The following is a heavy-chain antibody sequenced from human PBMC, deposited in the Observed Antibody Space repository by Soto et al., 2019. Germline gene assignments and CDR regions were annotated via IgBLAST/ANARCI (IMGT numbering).Heavy chain of an antibody. CDR1: GGSFSGYY. D-gene: IGHD3-10*01. V-gene: IGHV4-34*01. Sequence: SETLSLTCAVYGGSFSGYYWSWIRQPPGKXLEWIGEINHSGSTNYYPSLKSRVTISVDTSKNQFSLKLSSVTAADTAVYYCAGNYYGSGRLYYYYGMDVWGQGTTVTVSS. J-gene: IGHJ6*02. CDR2: INHSGST. CDR3: AGNYYGSGRLYYYYGMDV.